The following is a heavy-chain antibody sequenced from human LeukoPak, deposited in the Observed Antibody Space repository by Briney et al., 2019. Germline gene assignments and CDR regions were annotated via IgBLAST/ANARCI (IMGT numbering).Heavy chain of an antibody. V-gene: IGHV1-18*01. J-gene: IGHJ5*02. CDR3: ARDPGYSENNWFDP. CDR1: GYTFTSYG. CDR2: ISAYIGNT. Sequence: GASVKVSCKASGYTFTSYGISWVRQAPGQGLEWMGWISAYIGNTNYAQKLQGRVTMTTDTSTSTAYMELRSLRSDDTAVYYCARDPGYSENNWFDPWGQGTLVTVSS. D-gene: IGHD5-24*01.